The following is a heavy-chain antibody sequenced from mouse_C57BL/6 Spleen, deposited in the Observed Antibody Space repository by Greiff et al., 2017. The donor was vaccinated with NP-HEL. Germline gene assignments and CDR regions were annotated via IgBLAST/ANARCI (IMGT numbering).Heavy chain of an antibody. J-gene: IGHJ4*01. CDR2: FYPGSGSI. CDR1: GYTFTEYT. D-gene: IGHD2-2*01. CDR3: ARHEEEDEPIYYGNDAYAMDY. V-gene: IGHV1-62-2*01. Sequence: QVQLKESGAELVKPGASVKLSCKASGYTFTEYTIHWVKQRSGQGLEWIGWFYPGSGSIKYNEKFKDKATLTADKSSSTVYMELSRLTSEDSAVYFCARHEEEDEPIYYGNDAYAMDYWGQGTSVTVSS.